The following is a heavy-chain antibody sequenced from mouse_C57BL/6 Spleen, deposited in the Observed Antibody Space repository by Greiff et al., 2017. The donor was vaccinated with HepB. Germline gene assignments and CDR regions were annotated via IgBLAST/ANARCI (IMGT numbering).Heavy chain of an antibody. CDR3: AKGDFDC. CDR1: GFSLTSYG. J-gene: IGHJ2*01. V-gene: IGHV2-4*01. Sequence: VKLVESGPGLVQPSQSLSITCTVSGFSLTSYGVHWVRQPPGKGLEWLGVIWSGGSTDYNAAFISRLSISKDNSKSQASFKMNSLQADDTAIYYCAKGDFDCWGKGTTLTVSS. CDR2: IWSGGST.